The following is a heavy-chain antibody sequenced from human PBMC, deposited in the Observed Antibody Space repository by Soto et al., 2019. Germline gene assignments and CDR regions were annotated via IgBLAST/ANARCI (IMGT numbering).Heavy chain of an antibody. CDR2: ISGSGGST. CDR3: AKVGSAMVSSFDY. CDR1: GFTFSSYA. Sequence: GSLRLSCAASGFTFSSYAMSWVRQAPGKGLEWVSAISGSGGSTYYADSVKGRFTISRDNSKNTLYPQMNSLRAGDTAVYYCAKVGSAMVSSFDYWGQGTLVTVSS. D-gene: IGHD5-18*01. J-gene: IGHJ4*02. V-gene: IGHV3-23*01.